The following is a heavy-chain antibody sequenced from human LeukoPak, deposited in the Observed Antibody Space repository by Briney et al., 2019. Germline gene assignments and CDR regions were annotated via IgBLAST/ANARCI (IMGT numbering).Heavy chain of an antibody. CDR1: GFTVSSNY. Sequence: GSLRLSCADSGFTVSSNYMSWVRQAPGKGLEWVSVIYSGGSTYYADSVKGRFTISRDNSKNTLYLQMNSLRAEDTAVYYCARDPTDYYGSDYMDVWGQGTTVTVSS. V-gene: IGHV3-66*01. J-gene: IGHJ6*02. CDR3: ARDPTDYYGSDYMDV. CDR2: IYSGGST. D-gene: IGHD3-10*01.